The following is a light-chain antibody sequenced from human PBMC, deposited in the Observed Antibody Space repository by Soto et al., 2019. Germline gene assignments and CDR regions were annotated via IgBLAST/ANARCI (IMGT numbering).Light chain of an antibody. V-gene: IGKV3-15*01. CDR2: GAS. CDR3: QSRDT. CDR1: QSVSSN. Sequence: EIVMTQSPATLSVSPGERATLSCRASQSVSSNLAWYQQKPGQAPRLLIYGASTRATGIPGRFSGSGSVTDVPLTISSLQSEHFAVYYCQSRDTFGLGTKLEIK. J-gene: IGKJ2*01.